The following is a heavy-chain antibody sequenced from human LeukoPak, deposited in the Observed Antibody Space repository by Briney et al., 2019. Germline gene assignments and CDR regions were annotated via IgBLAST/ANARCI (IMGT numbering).Heavy chain of an antibody. Sequence: ASVKVSCKASGYTFTGYYMHRVRQAPGQGLEWMGWINPNSGGTNYAQKFQGRVTMTRDTSISTAYMELSRLRSDDTAVYYCARTIEYSSSSLDYWGQGTLVTVSS. J-gene: IGHJ4*02. CDR1: GYTFTGYY. V-gene: IGHV1-2*02. CDR2: INPNSGGT. D-gene: IGHD6-6*01. CDR3: ARTIEYSSSSLDY.